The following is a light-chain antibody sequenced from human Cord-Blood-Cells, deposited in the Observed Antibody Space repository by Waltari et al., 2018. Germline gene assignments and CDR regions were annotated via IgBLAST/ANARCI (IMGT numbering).Light chain of an antibody. CDR3: QQSYSTPWT. CDR1: QSISSY. CDR2: AAS. Sequence: DIQMTQSPSSLSACVGDRVTITCRASQSISSYLNWYQQKPGKAPKILIYAASSLQSGVPSRFSGSRSGTDFTLTISSLQPEDFATYYCQQSYSTPWTFGQGTKVEIK. V-gene: IGKV1-39*01. J-gene: IGKJ1*01.